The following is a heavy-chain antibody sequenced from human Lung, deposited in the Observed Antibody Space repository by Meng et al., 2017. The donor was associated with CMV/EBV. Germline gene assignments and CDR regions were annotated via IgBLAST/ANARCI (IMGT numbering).Heavy chain of an antibody. J-gene: IGHJ4*02. D-gene: IGHD4-17*01. V-gene: IGHV3-72*01. CDR2: IEDKAHSYTT. CDR1: GFSFGDYY. CDR3: ARVNTPVTRTYYLDD. Sequence: SCAASGFSFGDYYMGWVRQAPGKGLEWFGRIEDKAHSYTTYYAASLQGRFTMSRDDSKNSLYLQMNGLTTEDTAVYYCARVNTPVTRTYYLDDWGQGXLVTVSS.